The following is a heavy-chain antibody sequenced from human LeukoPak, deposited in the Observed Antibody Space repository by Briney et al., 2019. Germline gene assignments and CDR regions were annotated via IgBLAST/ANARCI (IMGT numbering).Heavy chain of an antibody. Sequence: SETLSLTCTVSGGSISGYFWNWVRQPPGKGLEWIGYIYDSGSTNYNPSLKSRVSIPVDTSKKQFSLKLSSVTAADTAVYYCARDVAGGQQLAQYYFDYWGQGTLVTVSS. D-gene: IGHD6-13*01. CDR1: GGSISGYF. CDR2: IYDSGST. V-gene: IGHV4-59*01. CDR3: ARDVAGGQQLAQYYFDY. J-gene: IGHJ4*02.